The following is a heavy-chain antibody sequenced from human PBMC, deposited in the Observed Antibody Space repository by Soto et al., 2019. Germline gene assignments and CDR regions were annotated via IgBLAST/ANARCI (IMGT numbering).Heavy chain of an antibody. CDR3: ARGDCSGGSCYPIYYYYYMDV. Sequence: GGSLRLSCAASGFTFSSYSMNWVRQAPGKGLEWVSSISSSSSYIYYADSVKGRFTISRDNAKNSLYLQMNSLRAEDTAVYYCARGDCSGGSCYPIYYYYYMDVWGKGTTVTVSS. D-gene: IGHD2-15*01. CDR2: ISSSSSYI. CDR1: GFTFSSYS. V-gene: IGHV3-21*01. J-gene: IGHJ6*03.